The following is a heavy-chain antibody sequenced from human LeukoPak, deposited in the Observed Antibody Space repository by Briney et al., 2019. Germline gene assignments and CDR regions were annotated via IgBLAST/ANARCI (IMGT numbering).Heavy chain of an antibody. D-gene: IGHD3-10*01. CDR3: ARGDVLLWFGESSR. J-gene: IGHJ4*02. V-gene: IGHV3-23*01. CDR1: GFTFNTYG. CDR2: ISGSGDST. Sequence: GGSLRLSCAASGFTFNTYGMSWVRQAPGKGLEWVSGISGSGDSTYYADSVKGRFIISRDNSKNTLYLQMNSLRAEDTAVYYCARGDVLLWFGESSRGVQGTLVTVSS.